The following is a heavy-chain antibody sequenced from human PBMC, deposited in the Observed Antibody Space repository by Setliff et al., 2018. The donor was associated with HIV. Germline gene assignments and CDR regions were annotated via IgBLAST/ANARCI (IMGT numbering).Heavy chain of an antibody. Sequence: PGGSLRLSCAASGFTFSSYSMNWVRQAPGKGLEWVSYISSSSSYTHYADSVKGRFTISRDNSKNMLYLQMNSLRAEDTAVYYCAKARVDGDYYYYYYMDVWGKGTTVTVSS. V-gene: IGHV3-21*04. D-gene: IGHD4-17*01. CDR2: ISSSSSYT. CDR1: GFTFSSYS. CDR3: AKARVDGDYYYYYYMDV. J-gene: IGHJ6*03.